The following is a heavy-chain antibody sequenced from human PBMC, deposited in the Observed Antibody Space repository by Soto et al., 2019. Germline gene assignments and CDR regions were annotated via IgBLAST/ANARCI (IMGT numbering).Heavy chain of an antibody. V-gene: IGHV4-59*08. D-gene: IGHD4-17*01. Sequence: SETLSLTCTVSGGSISSYYWSWIRQPPGKGLEWIGYIYYSGSTNYNPSLKSRVTISVDTSKNQFSLKLSSVTAADTAVYYCARRYGDCLDYWGQGIPVTVSS. CDR1: GGSISSYY. CDR3: ARRYGDCLDY. CDR2: IYYSGST. J-gene: IGHJ4*02.